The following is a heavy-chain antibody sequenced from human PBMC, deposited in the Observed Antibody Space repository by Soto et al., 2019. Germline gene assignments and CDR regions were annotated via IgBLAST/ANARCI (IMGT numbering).Heavy chain of an antibody. D-gene: IGHD3-22*01. Sequence: GGSLRLSCAASGFTFSSYCMNWVRQAPGKGLEWVSSISSSSSYIYYADSVKGRFTISRDNAKNSLYLQMNSLKVEDTAVYYWARDSYRAGVVVVLTPYCYYLMDVWGQGTLVTVSS. CDR3: ARDSYRAGVVVVLTPYCYYLMDV. CDR1: GFTFSSYC. J-gene: IGHJ6*02. V-gene: IGHV3-21*01. CDR2: ISSSSSYI.